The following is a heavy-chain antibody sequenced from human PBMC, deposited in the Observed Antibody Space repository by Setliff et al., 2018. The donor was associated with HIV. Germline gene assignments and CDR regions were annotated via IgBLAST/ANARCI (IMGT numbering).Heavy chain of an antibody. J-gene: IGHJ5*01. Sequence: SETLSLTCAVYGGSFSGYFWSWIRQPPGRGPEWIGEIDHSGNTNYNPSLKSRVTMSIDTSTNQFSLKLNSVTAADMAIYYCARGRDYTGSWFRPFYLDFWGHGNLVTVSS. V-gene: IGHV4-34*01. CDR1: GGSFSGYF. CDR3: ARGRDYTGSWFRPFYLDF. D-gene: IGHD3-3*01. CDR2: IDHSGNT.